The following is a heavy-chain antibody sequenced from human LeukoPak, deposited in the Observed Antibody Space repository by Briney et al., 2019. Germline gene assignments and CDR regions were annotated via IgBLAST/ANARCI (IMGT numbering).Heavy chain of an antibody. CDR2: IYHSGST. V-gene: IGHV4-38-2*01. CDR1: GYSISSGYY. D-gene: IGHD2-2*01. CDR3: ARPPSAVHWYFDL. Sequence: SETLSLTCAVSGYSISSGYYWGWIRQPPGKGLEWIGSIYHSGSTYYNPSLKSRVTISVDTSKNQFSLKLRSVTAADTAVYYCARPPSAVHWYFDLWGRGTLVTVSS. J-gene: IGHJ2*01.